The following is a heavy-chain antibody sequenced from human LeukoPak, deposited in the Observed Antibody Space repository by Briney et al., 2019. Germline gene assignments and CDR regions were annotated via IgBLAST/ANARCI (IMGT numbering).Heavy chain of an antibody. CDR1: GFTFSSYS. CDR3: AKDGTTTITFDY. Sequence: GGSLRLSCAASGFTFSSYSMNWVRQAPGKGLEWVSSISSRSNYIYYADSVKGRFTISRDNAKNSLYLQMNSLRAEDTAVYYCAKDGTTTITFDYWGQGTLVTVSS. J-gene: IGHJ4*02. CDR2: ISSRSNYI. V-gene: IGHV3-21*01. D-gene: IGHD1-1*01.